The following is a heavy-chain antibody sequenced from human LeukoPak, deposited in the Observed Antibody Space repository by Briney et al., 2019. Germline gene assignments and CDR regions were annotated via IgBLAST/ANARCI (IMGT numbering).Heavy chain of an antibody. J-gene: IGHJ6*02. D-gene: IGHD5-12*01. CDR3: DRDLVVCENGGYDEKYGMDV. CDR2: ISSSSSYI. Sequence: PGGSLRLSCAASGFTFSSYSMNWVRQAPGKGLEWVSSISSSSSYIYYADSVKGRFTISRDNAKNSLYLQMNSLRAEDTAVYYCDRDLVVCENGGYDEKYGMDVWGQGTTVTVSS. V-gene: IGHV3-21*01. CDR1: GFTFSSYS.